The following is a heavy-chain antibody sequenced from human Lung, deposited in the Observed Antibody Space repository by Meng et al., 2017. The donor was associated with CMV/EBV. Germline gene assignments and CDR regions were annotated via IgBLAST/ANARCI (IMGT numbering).Heavy chain of an antibody. CDR2: INWNGGST. D-gene: IGHD6-6*01. CDR3: AREEYSSSSQAGQYYYYYYGMDV. J-gene: IGHJ6*02. Sequence: GGSLRLSCAASGFTFDDYGMSWVRQAPGKGLEWVSGINWNGGSTGYADSVKGRFTISRDNAKNSLYLQMNSLRAEDTALYYCAREEYSSSSQAGQYYYYYYGMDVWGQGXTVTVSS. V-gene: IGHV3-20*04. CDR1: GFTFDDYG.